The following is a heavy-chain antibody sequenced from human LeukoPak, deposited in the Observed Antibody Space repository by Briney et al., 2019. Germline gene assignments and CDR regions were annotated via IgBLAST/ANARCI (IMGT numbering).Heavy chain of an antibody. J-gene: IGHJ4*02. CDR2: ISYDARNK. V-gene: IGHV3-30*04. D-gene: IGHD1-26*01. CDR1: GFTFSSYA. Sequence: GGSLRLSCAASGFTFSSYAMHWVRQAPGKGLEWVAVISYDARNKNYADSVKGRFTISRDNSKNTLYLQMNSLRVEDTAVYYCARAPLWGSVGASYFDYWGQGTLDTVSS. CDR3: ARAPLWGSVGASYFDY.